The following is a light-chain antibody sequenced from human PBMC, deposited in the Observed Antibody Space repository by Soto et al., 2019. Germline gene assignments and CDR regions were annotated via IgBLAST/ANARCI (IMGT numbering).Light chain of an antibody. CDR3: QQSYSTPFT. J-gene: IGKJ3*01. CDR1: QSISSY. Sequence: DIQMTQSPSSLSASVGDRVTITCRASQSISSYLNWYQQKPGKAPKVLIYAASSLQSGVPSRFSGIGSGTDFTLSISSLQPEDFGTYYCQQSYSTPFTFAPGTKVDIK. CDR2: AAS. V-gene: IGKV1-39*01.